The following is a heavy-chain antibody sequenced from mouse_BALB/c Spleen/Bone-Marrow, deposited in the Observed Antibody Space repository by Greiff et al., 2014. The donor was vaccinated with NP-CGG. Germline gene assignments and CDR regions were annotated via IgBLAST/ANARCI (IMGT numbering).Heavy chain of an antibody. CDR3: AISGFDY. Sequence: VQLVESGAELAKPGASVKMSCKASDYTFTSYWMHWVKQRPGQGLEWIGYINPSTGYTAYNQKFKDKATLTADKSSSTAYMQLSSLTSEDSAVYYCAISGFDYWGQGTTFTVSS. J-gene: IGHJ2*01. CDR2: INPSTGYT. CDR1: DYTFTSYW. V-gene: IGHV1-7*01. D-gene: IGHD4-1*01.